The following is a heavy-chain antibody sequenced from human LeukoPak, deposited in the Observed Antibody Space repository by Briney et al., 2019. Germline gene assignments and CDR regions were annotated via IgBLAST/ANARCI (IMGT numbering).Heavy chain of an antibody. CDR2: IYTSGST. J-gene: IGHJ4*02. D-gene: IGHD3-10*01. CDR3: ARDLWFGEPSYYFDY. CDR1: GGSISSYY. Sequence: SETLSLTCTVSGGSISSYYWSWIRQPAGKGREWSGRIYTSGSTNYNPSLKSRVTMSVDTSKNQFSLKLSSVTAADTAVYYCARDLWFGEPSYYFDYWGQGTLVTVSS. V-gene: IGHV4-4*07.